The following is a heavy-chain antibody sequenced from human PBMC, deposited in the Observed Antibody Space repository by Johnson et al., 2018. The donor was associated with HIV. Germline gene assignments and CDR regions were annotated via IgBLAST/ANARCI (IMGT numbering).Heavy chain of an antibody. CDR2: INWHGGST. Sequence: EVQLVESGGALVQTGGSLRLSCAASGFTFDDYGMSWVRQAPGKGLEWVSGINWHGGSTGSVDSVKGRFTISRDSAKNSLYLQMNSLRAEDTALYSCARGRHSSGYYTAAFDIWGQGTMVTVSS. V-gene: IGHV3-20*04. J-gene: IGHJ3*02. CDR1: GFTFDDYG. CDR3: ARGRHSSGYYTAAFDI. D-gene: IGHD3-22*01.